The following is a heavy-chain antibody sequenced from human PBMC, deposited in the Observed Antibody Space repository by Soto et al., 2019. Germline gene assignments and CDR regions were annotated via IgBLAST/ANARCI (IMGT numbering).Heavy chain of an antibody. J-gene: IGHJ4*02. CDR1: GVAFSFYS. V-gene: IGHV3-23*01. D-gene: IGHD6-19*01. Sequence: EVALLESGGGLVQPGGSLRLSCEVSGVAFSFYSMSWVRQAPGKGLEWVASISGNGATTYYAASGKGRFTFSRDNSKNTVHLQMNSLRGEDTAVYYCAKDRGGFTSGWEFFVFWGQGTLVTVSS. CDR3: AKDRGGFTSGWEFFVF. CDR2: ISGNGATT.